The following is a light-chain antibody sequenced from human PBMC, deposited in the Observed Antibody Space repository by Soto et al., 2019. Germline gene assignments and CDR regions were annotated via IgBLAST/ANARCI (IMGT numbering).Light chain of an antibody. CDR1: SRDVGAFNL. J-gene: IGLJ3*02. Sequence: QSALTQPASVSGSPGQSISISCTGTSRDVGAFNLVSWYQHHPGRAPKLIIYEGNKRPSGVSNRFSASKSGNTASLTISGLQAEDEADYYCCSFAGIGNWLFGGGTKLTVL. CDR2: EGN. CDR3: CSFAGIGNWL. V-gene: IGLV2-23*01.